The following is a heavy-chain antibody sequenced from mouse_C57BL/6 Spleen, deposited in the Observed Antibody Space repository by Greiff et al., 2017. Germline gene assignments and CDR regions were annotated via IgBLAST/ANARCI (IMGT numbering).Heavy chain of an antibody. CDR1: GFTFSDYG. Sequence: EVKLVESGGGLVKPGGSLKLSCAASGFTFSDYGMHWVRQAPEKGLEWVAYISSGSSTIYYADTVKGRFTISRDNAKNTRFLQMTSLRSEDTAMYYCARPWTYRYWYFDVWGTGTTVTVSS. D-gene: IGHD5-1*01. J-gene: IGHJ1*03. V-gene: IGHV5-17*01. CDR2: ISSGSSTI. CDR3: ARPWTYRYWYFDV.